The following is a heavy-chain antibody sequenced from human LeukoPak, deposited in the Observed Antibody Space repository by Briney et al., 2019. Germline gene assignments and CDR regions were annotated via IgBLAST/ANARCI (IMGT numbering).Heavy chain of an antibody. D-gene: IGHD3-16*02. Sequence: SETLSLTCAVYGGSFSGYYWSWIRQPPGKGLEWIGEINHSGSTNYNPSLKSRVTISVDTSKNQFSLKLSSVTAADTAVYYCARQRFGDYVWGSYRLHAFDIWGQGTMVTVSS. CDR1: GGSFSGYY. CDR3: ARQRFGDYVWGSYRLHAFDI. CDR2: INHSGST. J-gene: IGHJ3*02. V-gene: IGHV4-34*01.